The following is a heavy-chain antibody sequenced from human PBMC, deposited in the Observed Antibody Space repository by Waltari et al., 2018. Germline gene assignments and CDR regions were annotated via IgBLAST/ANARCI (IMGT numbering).Heavy chain of an antibody. CDR3: AKLGAYSGYEDAFDI. CDR1: GFTFSSYA. J-gene: IGHJ3*02. CDR2: IYSGGST. Sequence: EVQLLESGGGLVQPGGSLRLSCAASGFTFSSYAMSWVRQAPGKGLEWVSVIYSGGSTYYADSVKGRFTISRDNSKNTLYLQMNSLRAEDTAVYYCAKLGAYSGYEDAFDIWGQGTMVTVSS. V-gene: IGHV3-23*03. D-gene: IGHD5-12*01.